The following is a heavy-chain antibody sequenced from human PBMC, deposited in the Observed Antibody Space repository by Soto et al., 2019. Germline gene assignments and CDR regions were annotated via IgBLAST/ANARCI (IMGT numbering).Heavy chain of an antibody. CDR1: GFTFTSSA. V-gene: IGHV1-58*01. Sequence: GASVKVSCKASGFTFTSSAVQWVRQARGQRLEWIGWIVVGSGNTNYAQKFQERVTITRDMSTSTAYMELSSLRSEDTAVYYCAADGEVAAAGTLDYWGQGTLVTVSS. CDR3: AADGEVAAAGTLDY. CDR2: IVVGSGNT. D-gene: IGHD6-13*01. J-gene: IGHJ4*02.